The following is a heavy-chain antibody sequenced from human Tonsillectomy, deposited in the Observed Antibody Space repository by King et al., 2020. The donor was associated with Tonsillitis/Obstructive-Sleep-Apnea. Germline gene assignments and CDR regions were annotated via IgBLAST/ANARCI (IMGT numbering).Heavy chain of an antibody. CDR2: INSDGSST. D-gene: IGHD3-10*01. V-gene: IGHV3-74*01. Sequence: VQLVESGGGLVQPGGSLRLSCAASGFTFSSYWMHWVRQAPGKGLVWVSRINSDGSSTSYADSVKGRFTISRDNAKNTLYLQMNSLRAEDTAVYYCARSGQDLWFGAFTSDWYFDLWGRGTLVTVSS. CDR3: ARSGQDLWFGAFTSDWYFDL. J-gene: IGHJ2*01. CDR1: GFTFSSYW.